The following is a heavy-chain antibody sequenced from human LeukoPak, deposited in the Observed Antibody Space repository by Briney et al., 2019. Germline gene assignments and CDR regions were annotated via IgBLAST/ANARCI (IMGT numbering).Heavy chain of an antibody. J-gene: IGHJ1*01. CDR2: INPSGGST. D-gene: IGHD3-22*01. CDR3: ARDGPGYYDSSGYSKVYFQH. CDR1: GYTFTSYY. V-gene: IGHV1-46*01. Sequence: ASVKVSCKASGYTFTSYYMHWVRQAPGQGLEWMGIINPSGGSTSYAQKFQGRVTMTRDTSTSTVYMELSSLRSEDTAVYYCARDGPGYYDSSGYSKVYFQHWGQGTLVTVSS.